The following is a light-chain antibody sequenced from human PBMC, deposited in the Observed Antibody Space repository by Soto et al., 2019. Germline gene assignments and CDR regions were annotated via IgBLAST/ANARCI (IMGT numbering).Light chain of an antibody. Sequence: SVLTQPSSVNGSPGRSITISSNGTSSDVGGYNYVSWYQHHPGKAPKLIIYDVSNRPSGVSIRFSGSKSDNTASLTISGLQPEDEADYHCSSYTTSNTRQIVFGTGTKVTVL. V-gene: IGLV2-14*03. J-gene: IGLJ1*01. CDR2: DVS. CDR1: SSDVGGYNY. CDR3: SSYTTSNTRQIV.